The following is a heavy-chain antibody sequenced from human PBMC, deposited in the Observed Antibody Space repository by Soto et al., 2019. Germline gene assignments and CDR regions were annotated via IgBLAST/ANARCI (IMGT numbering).Heavy chain of an antibody. J-gene: IGHJ4*02. V-gene: IGHV3-48*02. CDR2: ISGSGGTI. CDR1: GFTLSSYS. D-gene: IGHD7-27*01. CDR3: ARETGLGSSWWSYFFAF. Sequence: EVQLVESGGGMVQPGGSLRVSCAASGFTLSSYSMHWVRQAPGKGLEWVSYISGSGGTIYYADSVKGRFTISRDNAKNSLCVQMNRLRDEDTAVYFWARETGLGSSWWSYFFAFWGQGTRVTVSS.